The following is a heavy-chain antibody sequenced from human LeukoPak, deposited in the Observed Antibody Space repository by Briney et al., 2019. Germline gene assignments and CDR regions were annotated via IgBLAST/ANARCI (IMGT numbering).Heavy chain of an antibody. J-gene: IGHJ4*02. V-gene: IGHV3-21*01. CDR1: GFTFGSYA. CDR2: ISSSSSYI. Sequence: RAGGSLRLSCATSGFTFGSYAMNWVRQAPGKGVEWVSSISSSSSYIYYADSVKGRITISRDNAKNSLYLQMNSLRAEDTAVYYCARLLAGWMATDRLDYWGQGTLVTVSS. CDR3: ARLLAGWMATDRLDY. D-gene: IGHD5-24*01.